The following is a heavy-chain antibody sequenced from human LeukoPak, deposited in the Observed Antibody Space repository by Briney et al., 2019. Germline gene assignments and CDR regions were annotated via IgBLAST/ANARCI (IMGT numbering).Heavy chain of an antibody. V-gene: IGHV3-43*01. J-gene: IGHJ6*03. CDR2: ISWDGGGT. D-gene: IGHD2-2*02. Sequence: HTGGSLRLSCGASGFTFDDYTMHWVRRARGKGLEWVSLISWDGGGTYYADSVKGRFTISRDNSKNSLYLQMNSLRTEDTALYYCAKDAHCSSTSCYTVYYYYMDVWGKGTTVTVSS. CDR3: AKDAHCSSTSCYTVYYYYMDV. CDR1: GFTFDDYT.